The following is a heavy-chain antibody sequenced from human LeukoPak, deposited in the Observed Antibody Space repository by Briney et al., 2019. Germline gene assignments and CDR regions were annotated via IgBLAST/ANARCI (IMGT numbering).Heavy chain of an antibody. Sequence: GASVKVSCKASGYTFTSYDINWVRQATGQGLEWMGWMNPNSGNTGYAQKFQGRVTMTRNSSITTAYMELSSLRSEDTAVYYCARRHGRCSDGSCYYPDSWGQGTLVTVSS. CDR3: ARRHGRCSDGSCYYPDS. CDR1: GYTFTSYD. J-gene: IGHJ4*02. D-gene: IGHD2-15*01. V-gene: IGHV1-8*01. CDR2: MNPNSGNT.